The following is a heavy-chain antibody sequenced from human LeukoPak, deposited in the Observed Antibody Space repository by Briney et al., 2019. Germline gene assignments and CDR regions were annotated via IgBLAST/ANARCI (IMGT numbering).Heavy chain of an antibody. V-gene: IGHV4-39*01. CDR3: TRQKMSYYDSSGYVDY. CDR2: IYYSGST. J-gene: IGHJ4*02. D-gene: IGHD3-22*01. CDR1: GFTFSSYG. Sequence: PGGSLRLSCAVSGFTFSSYGMSWIRQPPGKGLEWIGSIYYSGSTYYNPSLKSRVTISVDTSKNQFSLKLSSVTAADTAVYYCTRQKMSYYDSSGYVDYWGQGTLVTVSS.